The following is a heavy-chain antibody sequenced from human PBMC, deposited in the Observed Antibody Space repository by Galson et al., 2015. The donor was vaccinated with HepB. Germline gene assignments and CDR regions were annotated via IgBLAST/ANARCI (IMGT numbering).Heavy chain of an antibody. V-gene: IGHV3-33*08. CDR3: ARELASAWRSSSWYSSPDY. D-gene: IGHD6-13*01. CDR1: GFTFSSYG. J-gene: IGHJ4*02. Sequence: SLRLSCAASGFTFSSYGMHWVRQAPGKGLEWVAVIWYDGSNKYYADSVKGRFTISRDNSKNTLYLQMNSLRAEDTAVYYCARELASAWRSSSWYSSPDYWGRGTLVTVSS. CDR2: IWYDGSNK.